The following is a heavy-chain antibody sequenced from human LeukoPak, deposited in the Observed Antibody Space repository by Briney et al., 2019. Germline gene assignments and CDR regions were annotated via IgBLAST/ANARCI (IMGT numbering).Heavy chain of an antibody. CDR1: GFSFSNYA. V-gene: IGHV3-23*01. Sequence: PGGSLRLSCAASGFSFSNYAMSWVRQAPGKGLEWVSFIINSGGSTYYADSVKGRFTISRDNSKNTLYLQMNSLRAEDTAVYYCAKSLCSSGCYEDYWGQGTLVTVSS. CDR2: IINSGGST. D-gene: IGHD6-19*01. CDR3: AKSLCSSGCYEDY. J-gene: IGHJ4*02.